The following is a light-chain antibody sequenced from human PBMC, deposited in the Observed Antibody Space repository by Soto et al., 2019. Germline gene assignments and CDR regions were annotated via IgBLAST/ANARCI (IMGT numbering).Light chain of an antibody. CDR3: SSYTSSSTLV. CDR2: DVS. J-gene: IGLJ1*01. V-gene: IGLV2-14*01. CDR1: SSDVGGYNY. Sequence: QSALTQPASVYGAPGQSTTISCTGTSSDVGGYNYVSWYQQHPGKAPKLMIYDVSNRPSGVSNRFSGSKSGNTASLTISGLQAEDEADYYCSSYTSSSTLVFGTGTKFTVL.